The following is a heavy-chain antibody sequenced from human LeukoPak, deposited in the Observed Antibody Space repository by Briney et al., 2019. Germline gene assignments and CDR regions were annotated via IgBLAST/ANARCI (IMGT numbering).Heavy chain of an antibody. Sequence: PSETLSLTCTVSGDSITSGSYYWAWIRQHPGKGLEWIGYIYYTGGTHYNPSLKSRVTISVDTSKNQFSLKLSSVTAADTAVYYCASGYSSDFDYWGQGTLVTVSS. CDR2: IYYTGGT. D-gene: IGHD6-19*01. CDR1: GDSITSGSYY. V-gene: IGHV4-31*03. J-gene: IGHJ4*02. CDR3: ASGYSSDFDY.